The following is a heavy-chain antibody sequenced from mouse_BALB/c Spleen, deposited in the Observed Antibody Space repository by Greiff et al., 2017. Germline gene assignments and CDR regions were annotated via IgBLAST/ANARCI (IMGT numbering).Heavy chain of an antibody. CDR3: ARFPLEAMDY. V-gene: IGHV1-80*01. Sequence: QVQLQQSGAELVRPGSSVKISCKASGYAFSSYWMNWVKQRPGQGLEWIGQIYPGDGDTNYNGKFKGKATLTADKSSSTAYMQLSSLTSEDSAVSFCARFPLEAMDYWGQGTSVTVSS. J-gene: IGHJ4*01. CDR1: GYAFSSYW. CDR2: IYPGDGDT.